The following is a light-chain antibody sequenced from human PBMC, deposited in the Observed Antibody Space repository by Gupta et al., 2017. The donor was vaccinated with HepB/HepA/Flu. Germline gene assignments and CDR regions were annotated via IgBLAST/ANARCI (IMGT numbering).Light chain of an antibody. CDR3: QQSYSTLLT. Sequence: IQMTQSPSSLSASVGDRVTITCRASQSISSYLNWYQQKPGKAPKLLIYAASSLHSGVPSRFSGSGSGTDFTLTISSLQPEDFATYYCQQSYSTLLTFGGGTKVEIK. J-gene: IGKJ4*01. V-gene: IGKV1-39*01. CDR2: AAS. CDR1: QSISSY.